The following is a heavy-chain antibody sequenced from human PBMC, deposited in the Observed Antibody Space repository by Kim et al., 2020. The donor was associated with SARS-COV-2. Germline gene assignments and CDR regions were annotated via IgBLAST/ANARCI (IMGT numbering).Heavy chain of an antibody. V-gene: IGHV4-59*13. D-gene: IGHD1-26*01. CDR1: GGSISSYY. Sequence: SETLSLTCTVSGGSISSYYWSWIRQPPGKGLEWIGYIYYSGSTNYNPSLKSRVTISVDTSKNQFSLKLSSVTAADTAVYYCARIFELPGRRYYFDYWGQGTLVTVSS. CDR3: ARIFELPGRRYYFDY. CDR2: IYYSGST. J-gene: IGHJ4*02.